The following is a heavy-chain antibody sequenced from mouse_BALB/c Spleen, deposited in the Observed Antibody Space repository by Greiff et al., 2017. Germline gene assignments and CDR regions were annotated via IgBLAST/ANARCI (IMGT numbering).Heavy chain of an antibody. Sequence: EVQLVESGGDLVKPGGSLKLSCAASGFTFSSYGMSWVRQTPDKRLEWVATISSGGSYTYYPDSVKGRFTISRDNAKNTLYLQMSSLKSEDTAMYYCARHGGRGAWFAYWGQGTLVTVSA. CDR2: ISSGGSYT. CDR3: ARHGGRGAWFAY. V-gene: IGHV5-6*01. CDR1: GFTFSSYG. J-gene: IGHJ3*01. D-gene: IGHD3-3*01.